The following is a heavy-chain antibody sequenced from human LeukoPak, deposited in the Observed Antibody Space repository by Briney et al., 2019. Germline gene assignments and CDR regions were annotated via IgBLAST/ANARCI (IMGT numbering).Heavy chain of an antibody. V-gene: IGHV4-34*01. D-gene: IGHD1-26*01. J-gene: IGHJ4*02. CDR3: ARTRDSGGSDY. CDR2: INHSGST. Sequence: SETLSLTCAVYGGSFSGYYWSWIRQPPGKGLEWIGEINHSGSTNYDPSLKSRVTISVDTSKNQFSLRLSSVTAADTAVYYCARTRDSGGSDYWGQGTLVTVSS. CDR1: GGSFSGYY.